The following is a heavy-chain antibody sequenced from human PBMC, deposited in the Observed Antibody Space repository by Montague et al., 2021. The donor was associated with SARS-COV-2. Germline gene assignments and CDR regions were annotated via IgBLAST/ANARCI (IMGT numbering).Heavy chain of an antibody. V-gene: IGHV4-34*01. D-gene: IGHD3-22*01. Sequence: SETLSLTCAVYGGSFSGYYWSWIRQPPGKGLEWIGEINHSGSTNYNPSLKSRVTISVDTSKNQFSLKLSSVTAADTAVYYCARWYYYDSSCYYRWGQGTLVTVSS. CDR2: INHSGST. J-gene: IGHJ4*02. CDR1: GGSFSGYY. CDR3: ARWYYYDSSCYYR.